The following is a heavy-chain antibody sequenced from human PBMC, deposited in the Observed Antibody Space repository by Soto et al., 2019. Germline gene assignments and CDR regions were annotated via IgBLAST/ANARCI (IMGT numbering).Heavy chain of an antibody. J-gene: IGHJ5*02. D-gene: IGHD6-19*01. CDR3: AVTPLSVVAGFLYNWFDP. V-gene: IGHV1-3*01. Sequence: ASVKVSCKASGYTFTSYAMHLVRQAPGQRLEWMGWINAGNGNTKYSQKFQGRGTITRDTSASTAYMELSSLRSEDTAVYYCAVTPLSVVAGFLYNWFDPWGQGTLVTVSS. CDR1: GYTFTSYA. CDR2: INAGNGNT.